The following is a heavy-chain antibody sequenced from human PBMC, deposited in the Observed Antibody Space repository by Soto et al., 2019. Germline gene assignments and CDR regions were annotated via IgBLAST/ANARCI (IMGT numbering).Heavy chain of an antibody. CDR1: GYTFIGYC. J-gene: IGHJ3*01. V-gene: IGHV1-18*01. CDR3: SRHLHGPFDL. CDR2: INTSKRKA. Sequence: ASVKVSCKDSGYTFIGYCISWVRQAPGQGHEWMGWINTSKRKANYAQNRHERVTMTTDTSATTAYMELRSLTPDDTAMYYCSRHLHGPFDLWGQGTVVTVSS.